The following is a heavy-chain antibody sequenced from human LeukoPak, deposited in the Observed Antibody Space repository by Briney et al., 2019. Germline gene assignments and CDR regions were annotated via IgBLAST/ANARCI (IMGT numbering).Heavy chain of an antibody. CDR3: SGSSSPRNFDY. Sequence: GRSLRLSCAASGFTFSSYAMHWVRQAPGKGLEWVAVISYDGSNKYYADSVKGRFTISRDNSKNTLYLQMNSLRAEDTAVYYCSGSSSPRNFDYWGQGTLVTVSS. CDR1: GFTFSSYA. CDR2: ISYDGSNK. J-gene: IGHJ4*02. D-gene: IGHD6-6*01. V-gene: IGHV3-30*04.